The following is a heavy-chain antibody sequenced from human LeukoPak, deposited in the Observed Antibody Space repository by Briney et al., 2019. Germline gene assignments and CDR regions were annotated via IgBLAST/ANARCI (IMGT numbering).Heavy chain of an antibody. V-gene: IGHV1-69*04. D-gene: IGHD7-27*01. Sequence: SVKVSCKASGGTFSSYAISWVRQAPGQGLEWMGRIIPILGIANYAQKFQGRVTITADKSTSTAYMELSSLRSEDTAVYYCARAVTGDRRGAFDIWGQGTMVTVSS. J-gene: IGHJ3*02. CDR2: IIPILGIA. CDR3: ARAVTGDRRGAFDI. CDR1: GGTFSSYA.